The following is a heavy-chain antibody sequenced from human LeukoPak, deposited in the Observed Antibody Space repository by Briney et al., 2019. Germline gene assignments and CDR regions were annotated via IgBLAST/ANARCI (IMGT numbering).Heavy chain of an antibody. D-gene: IGHD3-10*01. CDR1: GFTFSSYA. J-gene: IGHJ4*02. Sequence: GRSLRLSCAASGFTFSSYAMHWVRQAPGKGLEWVAVISYDGSNKYYADSVKGRFTISRDNSKNTLYLQMNSLRAEDTAVYYCARDNYNDHFDYWGQGTLVTVSS. CDR3: ARDNYNDHFDY. CDR2: ISYDGSNK. V-gene: IGHV3-30*01.